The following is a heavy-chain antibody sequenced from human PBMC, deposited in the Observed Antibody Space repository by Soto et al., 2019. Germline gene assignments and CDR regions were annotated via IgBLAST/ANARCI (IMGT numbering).Heavy chain of an antibody. D-gene: IGHD6-13*01. CDR1: GGSVRSSSYY. CDR3: ARDEGGAAADRPLDY. V-gene: IGHV4-39*02. Sequence: QLRLQESGPGLVKSSETLSLTCTISGGSVRSSSYYWGWIRQPPGKGLEWIASIYYIGRTHNNPALKSRVTMSIDTYTNQFSLKMNCVTAAETAVYYCARDEGGAAADRPLDYWGQGTLVTVSS. CDR2: IYYIGRT. J-gene: IGHJ4*02.